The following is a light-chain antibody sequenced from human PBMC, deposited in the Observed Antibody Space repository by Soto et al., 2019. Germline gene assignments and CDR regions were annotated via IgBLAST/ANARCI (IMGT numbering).Light chain of an antibody. V-gene: IGKV1-5*03. Sequence: DIQMTQSPSTLSASVGDRVTITCRASQSISSWLAWYQQKPGKAPKLLIYKVSSLENGVPSRFSGGGSGTEFTLTISSLQPDDFETDYCQQYSSLWTFGQGTRVEIK. CDR1: QSISSW. J-gene: IGKJ1*01. CDR2: KVS. CDR3: QQYSSLWT.